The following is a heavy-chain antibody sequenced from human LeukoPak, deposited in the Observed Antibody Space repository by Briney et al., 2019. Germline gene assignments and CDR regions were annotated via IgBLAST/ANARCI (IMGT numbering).Heavy chain of an antibody. CDR1: GYTFTSYG. J-gene: IGHJ5*02. Sequence: GASVKVSCKASGYTFTSYGISWVRRAPGQGLEWMGWISSYNGNTNYAQKLQCRVTMTTDTSTSTAYMELRSLRSDDTAVYYCARGGGGWYWYVMGNWFDPWGQGTLVTVSS. V-gene: IGHV1-18*01. CDR2: ISSYNGNT. D-gene: IGHD6-19*01. CDR3: ARGGGGWYWYVMGNWFDP.